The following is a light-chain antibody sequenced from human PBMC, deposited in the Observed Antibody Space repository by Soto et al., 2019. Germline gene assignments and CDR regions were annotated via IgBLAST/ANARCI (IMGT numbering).Light chain of an antibody. Sequence: EIVMTQSPGTLSLSPGERATISCRASQVIGSRYLAWYHQKSGQAPRLLIYGASNRATGIPARFRGSGSGTDFTLTISSLEPEDFAVYYCQQRGNWPLTFGGGTKVDIK. V-gene: IGKV3-11*01. CDR2: GAS. J-gene: IGKJ4*01. CDR1: QVIGSRY. CDR3: QQRGNWPLT.